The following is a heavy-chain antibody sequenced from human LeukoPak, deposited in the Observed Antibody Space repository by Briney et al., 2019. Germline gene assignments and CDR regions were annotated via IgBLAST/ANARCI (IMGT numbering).Heavy chain of an antibody. CDR3: ARSHGSYYYMDV. J-gene: IGHJ6*03. V-gene: IGHV3-21*01. Sequence: GGSLRLSCAASGFTFSSYSMKWVRQAPGKGLEWVSSISSSSSYIYYADSVKGRFTISRDNAKNSLYLQMNSLSAEDTAVYYCARSHGSYYYMDVWGKGTTVTVSS. D-gene: IGHD3-10*01. CDR1: GFTFSSYS. CDR2: ISSSSSYI.